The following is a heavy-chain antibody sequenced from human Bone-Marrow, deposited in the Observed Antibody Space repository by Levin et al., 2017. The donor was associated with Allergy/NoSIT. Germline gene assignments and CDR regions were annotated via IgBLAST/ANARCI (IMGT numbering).Heavy chain of an antibody. CDR2: MNPNSGNT. CDR3: ARDTTTVTTSPYYYYGMDV. D-gene: IGHD4-17*01. J-gene: IGHJ6*02. V-gene: IGHV1-8*01. Sequence: ASVKVSCKASGYTFTSYDINWVRQATGQGLEWMGWMNPNSGNTGYAQKFQGRVTMTRNTSISTAYMELSSLRSEDTAVYYCARDTTTVTTSPYYYYGMDVWGQGTTVTVSS. CDR1: GYTFTSYD.